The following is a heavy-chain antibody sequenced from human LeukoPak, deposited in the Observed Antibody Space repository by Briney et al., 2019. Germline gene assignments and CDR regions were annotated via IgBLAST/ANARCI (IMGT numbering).Heavy chain of an antibody. J-gene: IGHJ5*02. CDR3: AKDAPEPIVVVVAADWFDP. V-gene: IGHV3-23*01. CDR1: GFSISSYA. CDR2: ISSSGST. Sequence: GGSLRLSCAASGFSISSYATSWVRQAPGQGLEWVSAISSSGSTYYADSVKGRFTISRDNSKNTLYLQMNSLRVDDTALYYCAKDAPEPIVVVVAADWFDPWGQGTLVTVSS. D-gene: IGHD2-15*01.